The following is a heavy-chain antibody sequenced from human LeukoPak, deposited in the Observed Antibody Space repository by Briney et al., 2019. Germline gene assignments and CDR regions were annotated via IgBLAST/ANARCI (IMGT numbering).Heavy chain of an antibody. CDR3: ARGSSSNWNILDY. V-gene: IGHV4-4*07. CDR2: IYASGST. CDR1: GGSISRYY. J-gene: IGHJ4*02. Sequence: SETLSLTCTVSGGSISRYYWTWIRQPAGKGLEWIGRIYASGSTNYNPSLKSRISTSVDTSKNQFSLKLSSVTAADTAVYYCARGSSSNWNILDYWGQGTLVTVSS. D-gene: IGHD6-13*01.